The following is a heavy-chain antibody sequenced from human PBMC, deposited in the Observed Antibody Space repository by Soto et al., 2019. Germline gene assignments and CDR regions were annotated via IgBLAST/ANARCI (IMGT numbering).Heavy chain of an antibody. CDR3: AKASYDSSGYYYGGIDY. CDR1: GFTFSSYA. Sequence: GGSLRLSCAASGFTFSSYAMSWVRQAPGKGLEWVSAISGSGGSTYYADSVKGRFTISRDNSKNTLYLQMNSLRAGDTAVYYCAKASYDSSGYYYGGIDYWGQGTLVTVSS. D-gene: IGHD3-22*01. CDR2: ISGSGGST. V-gene: IGHV3-23*01. J-gene: IGHJ4*02.